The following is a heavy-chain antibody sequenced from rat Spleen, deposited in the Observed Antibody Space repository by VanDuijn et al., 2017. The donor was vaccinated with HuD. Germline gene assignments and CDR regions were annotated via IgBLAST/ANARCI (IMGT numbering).Heavy chain of an antibody. Sequence: QVQLKESGPGLVQPSQTLSLTCTVSGLSLTSNSVSWIRQPPGKGLEWIGVIWNHGGTDYNSAIKSRLSISRDTSKSQVFLKMNSLQAEDTATYYCARDPFGALAYWGQGTLVTVSS. CDR2: IWNHGGT. D-gene: IGHD4-3*01. V-gene: IGHV2-47*01. CDR3: ARDPFGALAY. CDR1: GLSLTSNS. J-gene: IGHJ3*01.